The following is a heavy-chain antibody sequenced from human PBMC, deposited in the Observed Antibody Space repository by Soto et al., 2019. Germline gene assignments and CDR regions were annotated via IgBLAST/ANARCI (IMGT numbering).Heavy chain of an antibody. J-gene: IGHJ3*02. CDR2: MNPNSGNT. D-gene: IGHD3-22*01. Sequence: QVQLVQSGAEVKKPGASVKVSCKASGYTFTSYDINWVRQATGQGLEWMGWMNPNSGNTGYAQKFQGRVTMTMNTSISTAYMELSSLRSEDTAVYYCARGIRYYYDSSGYLDAFDIWGQGTMVTVSS. CDR1: GYTFTSYD. V-gene: IGHV1-8*01. CDR3: ARGIRYYYDSSGYLDAFDI.